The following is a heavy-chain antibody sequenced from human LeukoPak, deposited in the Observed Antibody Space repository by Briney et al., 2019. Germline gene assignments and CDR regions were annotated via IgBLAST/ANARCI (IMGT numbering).Heavy chain of an antibody. V-gene: IGHV3-66*01. CDR3: ARDRMSWSDR. CDR1: GFSVSSSY. D-gene: IGHD3-3*01. CDR2: IYSGGTT. J-gene: IGHJ4*02. Sequence: PGGSLRLSCAASGFSVSSSYMSWVRQAPGKGLEWASVIYSGGTTYYADSVEGRFTISRDNSKNSLYLQMNSLRAEDTAVYYCARDRMSWSDRWGQGTLVTVSS.